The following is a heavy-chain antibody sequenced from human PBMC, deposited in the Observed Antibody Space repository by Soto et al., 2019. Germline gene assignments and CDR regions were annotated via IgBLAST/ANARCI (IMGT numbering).Heavy chain of an antibody. V-gene: IGHV1-69*13. D-gene: IGHD2-21*02. Sequence: ASVKVSCKASGGTFSSYAISWVRQAPGQGLEWMGGIIPIFGTANYAQKFQGRVTITADESTSTAYMELSSLRSEDTAVYYCARSHIVVVTAPYYYYGMGVWGQGTTVTVSS. CDR3: ARSHIVVVTAPYYYYGMGV. CDR1: GGTFSSYA. CDR2: IIPIFGTA. J-gene: IGHJ6*02.